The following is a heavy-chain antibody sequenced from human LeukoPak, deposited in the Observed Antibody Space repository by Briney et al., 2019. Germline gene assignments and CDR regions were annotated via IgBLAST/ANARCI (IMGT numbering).Heavy chain of an antibody. J-gene: IGHJ4*02. V-gene: IGHV4-4*07. CDR3: ARESGYGGYQRVDY. CDR2: IYTSGST. Sequence: SETLSLTCTVSGGSISSYYWSWIRQPAGKGLEWIGRIYTSGSTNYNPSLKSRVTISVDTSKNQFSLKLSSVTAADTAVYYCARESGYGGYQRVDYWGQGTLVTVSS. CDR1: GGSISSYY. D-gene: IGHD5-12*01.